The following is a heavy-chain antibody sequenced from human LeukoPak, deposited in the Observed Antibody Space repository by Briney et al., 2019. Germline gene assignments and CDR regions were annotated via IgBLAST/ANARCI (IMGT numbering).Heavy chain of an antibody. CDR1: GFTFSDYY. J-gene: IGHJ4*02. Sequence: GGSLRLSCAASGFTFSDYYMSWIRQAPGKGLEWVSYISSSGSTIYYADSVKGRFTISRDNAKNSLYLQMNSLRAEDTAAYYCARDLEAVAGYFDYWGQGTLVTVSS. D-gene: IGHD6-19*01. CDR2: ISSSGSTI. CDR3: ARDLEAVAGYFDY. V-gene: IGHV3-11*01.